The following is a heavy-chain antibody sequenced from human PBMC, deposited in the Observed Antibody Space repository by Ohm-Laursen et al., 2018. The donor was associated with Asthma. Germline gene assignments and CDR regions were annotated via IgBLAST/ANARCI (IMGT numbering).Heavy chain of an antibody. CDR2: ISLGGGGT. CDR3: AISLTTPGAFDI. V-gene: IGHV3-23*01. Sequence: SLRLSCAASGFTFRNYAMTWVRQAPGKGLEWVSTISLGGGGTYFADSVRGRFTISRDNSNNMLYLHMNSLRAEDTAVYYCAISLTTPGAFDIWGQGTMITVSS. CDR1: GFTFRNYA. J-gene: IGHJ3*02. D-gene: IGHD1/OR15-1a*01.